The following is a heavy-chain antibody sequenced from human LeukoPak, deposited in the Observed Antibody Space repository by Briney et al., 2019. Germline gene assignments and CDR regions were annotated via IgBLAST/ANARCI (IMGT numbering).Heavy chain of an antibody. CDR1: GFTFSSYW. J-gene: IGHJ5*02. Sequence: GGSLRLSCAASGFTFSSYWMHWVRQAPGKGLVWVSRINSDGSSTSYADSVKGRFTISRDNSKNTLYLQMNSLRAEDTAVYYCAKPWEGAQEWFDPWGQGTLVTVSS. V-gene: IGHV3-74*01. CDR3: AKPWEGAQEWFDP. D-gene: IGHD1-26*01. CDR2: INSDGSST.